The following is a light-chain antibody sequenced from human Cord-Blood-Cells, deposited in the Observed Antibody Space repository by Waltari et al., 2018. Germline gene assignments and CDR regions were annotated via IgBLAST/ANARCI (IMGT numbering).Light chain of an antibody. J-gene: IGLJ3*02. CDR3: SSYAGSNNLV. CDR1: SSAVGGYNS. CDR2: EVS. V-gene: IGLV2-8*01. Sequence: QSALTQPPSASGSPGQSVTIPCTGTSSAVGGYNSASWYQQHPGKAPKLMIYEVSKRPSGVPDRFSGSKSGNTASLTVSGLQAEDEADYYCSSYAGSNNLVFGGGTKLTVL.